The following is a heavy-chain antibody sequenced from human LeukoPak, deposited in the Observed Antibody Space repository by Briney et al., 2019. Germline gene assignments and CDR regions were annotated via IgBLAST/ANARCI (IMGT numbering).Heavy chain of an antibody. J-gene: IGHJ4*02. CDR3: AKDASRYYYGSGSSKLDY. Sequence: PGGSLRLSCAASGFTFITYGMHWVRQAPGKGLEWVAVISYDGSNKYYADSVKGRFTISRDNSKNTLYLQMNSLRAEDTAVYYCAKDASRYYYGSGSSKLDYWGQGTLVTVSS. D-gene: IGHD3-10*01. CDR1: GFTFITYG. CDR2: ISYDGSNK. V-gene: IGHV3-30*18.